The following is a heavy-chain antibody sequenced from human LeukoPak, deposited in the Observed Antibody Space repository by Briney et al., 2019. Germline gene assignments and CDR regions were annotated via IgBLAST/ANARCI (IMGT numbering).Heavy chain of an antibody. V-gene: IGHV1-46*01. CDR1: GYTFTSYY. CDR3: AREDSLGYSSKPFDP. D-gene: IGHD2-2*03. CDR2: INPSGGST. Sequence: GASVKVSCKASGYTFTSYYMHWVRQAPGQGLEWMGIINPSGGSTSYAQQFQGRVTMTRDTSTSTVYMELSSLRSEDTAVYYCAREDSLGYSSKPFDPWGQGTLVTVSS. J-gene: IGHJ5*02.